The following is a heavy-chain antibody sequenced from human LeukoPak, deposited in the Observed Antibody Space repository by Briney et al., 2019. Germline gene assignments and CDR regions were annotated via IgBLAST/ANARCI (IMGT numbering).Heavy chain of an antibody. Sequence: SVKVSCKASEGTFSSYAISWVRQAPGQELEWMGGIIPIFGTANYAQKFQGRVTITADESTSTAYMELSSLRSEDTAVYYCARVLRFLEWPPYYYYYYGMDVWGQGTTVTVSS. D-gene: IGHD3-3*01. CDR2: IIPIFGTA. CDR3: ARVLRFLEWPPYYYYYYGMDV. J-gene: IGHJ6*02. CDR1: EGTFSSYA. V-gene: IGHV1-69*01.